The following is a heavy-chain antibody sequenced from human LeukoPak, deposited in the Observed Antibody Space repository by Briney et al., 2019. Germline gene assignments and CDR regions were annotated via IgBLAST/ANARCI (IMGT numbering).Heavy chain of an antibody. D-gene: IGHD2-2*01. V-gene: IGHV1-46*01. CDR3: ARDIVVVPAAARWFDP. Sequence: ASVKVSCKASGYTFSDFYMNWVRQAPGQGLEWMGIINPSGASTSYAQKFQGRVTMTRDTSTSTVYMELSSLRSEDTAVYYCARDIVVVPAAARWFDPWGQGTLVTVSS. CDR2: INPSGAST. CDR1: GYTFSDFY. J-gene: IGHJ5*02.